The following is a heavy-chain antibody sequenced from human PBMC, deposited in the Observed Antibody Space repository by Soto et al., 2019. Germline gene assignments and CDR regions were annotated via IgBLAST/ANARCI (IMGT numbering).Heavy chain of an antibody. CDR3: ASVPAP. V-gene: IGHV4-30-2*01. D-gene: IGHD6-6*01. J-gene: IGHJ5*02. CDR2: IYHSGST. Sequence: QLQLQESGSGLVKPSQTLSLTCAVSGGSISSGGYSWSWIRQPPGKGLEWIGYIYHSGSTYYNPYLKTRVTISVDRSKNQFYLNLSSVDAADTAVYSCASVPAPWGQGTLVTVSS. CDR1: GGSISSGGYS.